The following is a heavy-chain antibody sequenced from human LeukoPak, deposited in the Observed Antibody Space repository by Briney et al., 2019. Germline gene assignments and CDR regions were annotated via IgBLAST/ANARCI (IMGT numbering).Heavy chain of an antibody. V-gene: IGHV1-46*02. CDR3: ARDNSVDDNAWWFDP. Sequence: ASVKVSCKASRNSFDGYYIHWVRQAPRQGLQWMGVIDPTDGLTTYSQIFQGRVTMTSDMSTSTDYLELSSLRSEDTAIYYCARDNSVDDNAWWFDPWGQGTLVTVSS. CDR2: IDPTDGLT. J-gene: IGHJ5*02. CDR1: RNSFDGYY. D-gene: IGHD3-22*01.